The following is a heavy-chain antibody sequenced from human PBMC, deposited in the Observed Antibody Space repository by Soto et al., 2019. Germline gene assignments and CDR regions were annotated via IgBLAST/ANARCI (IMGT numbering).Heavy chain of an antibody. D-gene: IGHD4-17*01. CDR1: GGSISSGGYY. Sequence: SETLSLTCTVSGGSISSGGYYWSWIRQHPGKGLEWIGYIYYSGSTYYNPSLKSRVTISVDTSKNQFSLKLSSVTAADTAVYYCARVRYGDSPFDYWGQGTLVTVPQ. CDR2: IYYSGST. CDR3: ARVRYGDSPFDY. V-gene: IGHV4-31*03. J-gene: IGHJ4*02.